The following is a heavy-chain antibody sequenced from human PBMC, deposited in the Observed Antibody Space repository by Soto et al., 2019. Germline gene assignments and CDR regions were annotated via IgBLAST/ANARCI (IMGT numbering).Heavy chain of an antibody. CDR3: ARGHSSGWIDAFDI. J-gene: IGHJ3*02. Sequence: SETLSLTCTVSGGSISSGDYYWSWIRQPPGKGLEWIGYIYYSGSTYYNPSLKSRVTISVDTSKSQFSLKLSSVSAADTAGYYCARGHSSGWIDAFDIWGQGTMVT. D-gene: IGHD6-19*01. CDR1: GGSISSGDYY. V-gene: IGHV4-30-4*02. CDR2: IYYSGST.